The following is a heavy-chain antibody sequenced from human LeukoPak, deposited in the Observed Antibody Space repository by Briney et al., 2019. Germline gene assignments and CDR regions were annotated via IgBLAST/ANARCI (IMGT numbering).Heavy chain of an antibody. CDR2: INHSGST. Sequence: SETLSLTCAVYGGSFSGYFWSWSRQPPGKGLEWIGEINHSGSTNYNPSLKSRVTISVDTSKNQFSLKLSSVTAADTAVYYCARPLVRPGELDYWGQGTLVTVSS. CDR1: GGSFSGYF. D-gene: IGHD7-27*01. J-gene: IGHJ4*02. CDR3: ARPLVRPGELDY. V-gene: IGHV4-34*01.